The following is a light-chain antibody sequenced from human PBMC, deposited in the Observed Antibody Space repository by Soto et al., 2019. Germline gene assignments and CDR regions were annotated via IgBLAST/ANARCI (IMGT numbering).Light chain of an antibody. Sequence: EFVLTQSPATLSLSPGERATLSCRASQSVNIYLAWYQQKPGQAPRLLIYDSSTRATGVPARFSGSGSGTDFTLTISSLEPEDFAFYYCHQRSSPTWTFGQGSKVDIK. CDR1: QSVNIY. CDR3: HQRSSPTWT. CDR2: DSS. J-gene: IGKJ1*01. V-gene: IGKV3-11*01.